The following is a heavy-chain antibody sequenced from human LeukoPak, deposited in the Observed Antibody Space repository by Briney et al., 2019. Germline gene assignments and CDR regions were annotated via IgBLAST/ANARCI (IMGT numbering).Heavy chain of an antibody. CDR2: IYYSGST. D-gene: IGHD2-21*02. CDR1: GGSISSGGYY. CDR3: ASGGDYYFDY. Sequence: SETLSLTCTVSGGSISSGGYYWSWIRQHPGKGLEWIGCIYYSGSTYYNPSLKSRVTISVDTSKNQFSLKLSSVTAADTAVYYCASGGDYYFDYWGQGTLVTVSS. J-gene: IGHJ4*02. V-gene: IGHV4-31*03.